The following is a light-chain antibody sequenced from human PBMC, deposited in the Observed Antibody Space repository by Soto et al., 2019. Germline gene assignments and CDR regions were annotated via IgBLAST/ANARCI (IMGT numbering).Light chain of an antibody. CDR3: QQYTIYPLT. J-gene: IGKJ4*01. V-gene: IGKV1-5*03. CDR2: RAS. Sequence: DIQMTQSPSTLSASVGDRVTITCRASQSISAYLAWYQQKPGIAPKLLIYRASTLEGGVPSRFSGSGSGTQFTLTISNLQPDDFASYYCQQYTIYPLTFGGVTRVDIK. CDR1: QSISAY.